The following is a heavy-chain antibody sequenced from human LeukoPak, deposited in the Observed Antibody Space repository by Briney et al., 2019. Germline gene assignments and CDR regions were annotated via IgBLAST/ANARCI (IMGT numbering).Heavy chain of an antibody. Sequence: GRSLRLSCAASGITISSHAMPWVRQAPGKGLEWVAVISYDGSNKYYADSVKGRFTISRDNSKNTLYLQMNSLRAEDTAVYYCARAFWSGYPFDYWGQGTLVTVSS. CDR3: ARAFWSGYPFDY. CDR1: GITISSHA. CDR2: ISYDGSNK. V-gene: IGHV3-30*14. D-gene: IGHD3-3*01. J-gene: IGHJ4*02.